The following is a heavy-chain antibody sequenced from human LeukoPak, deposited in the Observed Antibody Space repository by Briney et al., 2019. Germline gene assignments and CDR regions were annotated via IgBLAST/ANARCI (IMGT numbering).Heavy chain of an antibody. Sequence: ASVKVSCTTSGGTFSSYPINWVRQAPGQGLEWMGWINPNSGGTNYAQKFQGRVTMTRDTSISTAYMELSRLRSDDTAVYYCARAVTRGTMIVVVNYWGQGTLVTVSS. V-gene: IGHV1-2*02. CDR2: INPNSGGT. CDR1: GGTFSSYP. CDR3: ARAVTRGTMIVVVNY. D-gene: IGHD3-22*01. J-gene: IGHJ4*02.